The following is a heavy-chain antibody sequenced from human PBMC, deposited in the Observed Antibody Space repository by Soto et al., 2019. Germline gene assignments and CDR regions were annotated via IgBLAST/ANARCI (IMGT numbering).Heavy chain of an antibody. J-gene: IGHJ5*02. D-gene: IGHD3-9*01. CDR1: GYSFTSYW. CDR2: IYPGDSDT. Sequence: PGESLKISCKGSGYSFTSYWIGWVRQMPGKGLEWMGVIYPGDSDTRYSPSFQGQVTISADKSISTAYLQWSSPKASDTAMYYCATMYYDILTGLQGWFDPWGQGTLVTVSS. V-gene: IGHV5-51*01. CDR3: ATMYYDILTGLQGWFDP.